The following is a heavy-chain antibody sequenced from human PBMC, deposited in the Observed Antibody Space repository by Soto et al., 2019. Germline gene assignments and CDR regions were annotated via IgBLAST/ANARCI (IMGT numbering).Heavy chain of an antibody. CDR2: INANTGDT. J-gene: IGHJ3*01. V-gene: IGHV1-2*02. D-gene: IGHD1-7*01. CDR3: ARERHLNSPSDAFDL. CDR1: GYTFIGHY. Sequence: QVHLVQSGAEVKKPGASVKVSCKASGYTFIGHYMHWVRQAPGQGLEWMGKINANTGDTNYKQNFQGRVTMTRDTSIRTVYMQLTRLRSDDTAVYFCARERHLNSPSDAFDLWGQGTMVTVSS.